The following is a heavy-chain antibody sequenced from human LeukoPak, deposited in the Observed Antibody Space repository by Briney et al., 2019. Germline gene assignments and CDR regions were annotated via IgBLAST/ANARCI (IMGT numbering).Heavy chain of an antibody. V-gene: IGHV4-59*01. CDR2: IYYSGST. J-gene: IGHJ3*02. CDR3: ARVRKMTTVTVADAFDI. D-gene: IGHD4-11*01. CDR1: GGSISSYY. Sequence: SETLSLTCTVSGGSISSYYWSWIRQPPGKGLEWIGYIYYSGSTNYSPSLKSRVTISVDTSKNQFSLKLSSVTAADTAVYYCARVRKMTTVTVADAFDIWGQGTMVTVSS.